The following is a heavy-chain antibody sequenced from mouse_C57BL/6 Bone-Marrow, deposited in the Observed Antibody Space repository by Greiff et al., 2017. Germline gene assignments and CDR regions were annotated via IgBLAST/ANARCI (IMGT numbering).Heavy chain of an antibody. CDR3: AAYYSNYGFAY. D-gene: IGHD2-5*01. CDR1: GYAFSSYW. Sequence: LVEPGASVKISCKASGYAFSSYWMNWVKQRPGKGLEWIGQIYPGDGDTNYNGKFKGKATLTADKSSSTAYMQLSSLTSEDSAVYFCAAYYSNYGFAYWGQGTLVTVSA. CDR2: IYPGDGDT. V-gene: IGHV1-80*01. J-gene: IGHJ3*01.